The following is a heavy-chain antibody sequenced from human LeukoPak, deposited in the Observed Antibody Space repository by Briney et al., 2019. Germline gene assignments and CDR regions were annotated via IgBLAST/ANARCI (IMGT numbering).Heavy chain of an antibody. CDR3: ASDGSRSPLYYLDY. Sequence: ASVKVSCKVSGYTFTDYYIHWVRQAPGQGLEWMGWINPNSGDTNYAQKFQGWVSMTRATSISTAYMELSRLTSDDTAVYYCASDGSRSPLYYLDYWGQGTLVTVSS. J-gene: IGHJ4*02. CDR2: INPNSGDT. D-gene: IGHD1-26*01. V-gene: IGHV1-2*04. CDR1: GYTFTDYY.